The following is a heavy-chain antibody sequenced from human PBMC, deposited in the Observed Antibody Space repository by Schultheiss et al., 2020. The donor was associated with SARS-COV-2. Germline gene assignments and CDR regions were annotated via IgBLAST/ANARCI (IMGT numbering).Heavy chain of an antibody. CDR1: GFTFSSYS. CDR2: ISYDGSNK. V-gene: IGHV3-30*03. J-gene: IGHJ5*02. Sequence: GESLKISCAASGFTFSSYSMNWVRQAPGKGLEWVAVISYDGSNKYYADSVKGRFTISRDNSKNTLYLQMNSLRAEDTAVYYCAREDDFWSGYLDPWGQGTLVTVSS. CDR3: AREDDFWSGYLDP. D-gene: IGHD3-3*01.